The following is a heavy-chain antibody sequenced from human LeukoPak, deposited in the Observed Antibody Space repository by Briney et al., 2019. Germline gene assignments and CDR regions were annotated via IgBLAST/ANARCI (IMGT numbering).Heavy chain of an antibody. CDR1: GFTFSSYA. Sequence: GGSLRLSRAASGFTFSSYAMSWVRQAPGKGLEWVSAISGSGGSTYYADSVKGRFTISRDNSKNTLYLQMNSLRAEDTAVYYCARGYSSSWYWFDPWGQGTLVTVSS. CDR2: ISGSGGST. V-gene: IGHV3-23*01. D-gene: IGHD6-13*01. J-gene: IGHJ5*02. CDR3: ARGYSSSWYWFDP.